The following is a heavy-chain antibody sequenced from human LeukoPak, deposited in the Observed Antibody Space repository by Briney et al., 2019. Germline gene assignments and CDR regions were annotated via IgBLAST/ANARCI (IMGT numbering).Heavy chain of an antibody. D-gene: IGHD1-26*01. V-gene: IGHV3-7*03. CDR3: AKYSGIYYPFDI. Sequence: GGSLRLSCAASGFTFSSYWMSWVRQAPGXGLEWVANIKQDGSEKYYVDSVKGRFTISRDNAKNSLYLEMNSLRAEDTAVYYCAKYSGIYYPFDIWGQGTMVTVSS. J-gene: IGHJ3*02. CDR2: IKQDGSEK. CDR1: GFTFSSYW.